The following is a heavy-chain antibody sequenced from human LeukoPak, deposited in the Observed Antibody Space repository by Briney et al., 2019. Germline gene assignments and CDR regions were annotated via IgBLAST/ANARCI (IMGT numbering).Heavy chain of an antibody. CDR1: GFTFSSYS. Sequence: GGSLRLSCAASGFTFSSYSMNWVRQAPGKGLEWVSYISSSSSTIYYADSVKGRFTISRDNAKNSLYLQMNSLRAEDTAVYYCATGGYNYGPYGEDYWGQGTLVTVSS. CDR3: ATGGYNYGPYGEDY. D-gene: IGHD5-18*01. V-gene: IGHV3-48*04. CDR2: ISSSSSTI. J-gene: IGHJ4*02.